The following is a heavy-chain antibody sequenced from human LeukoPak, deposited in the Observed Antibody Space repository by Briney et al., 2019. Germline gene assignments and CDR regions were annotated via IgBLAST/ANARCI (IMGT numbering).Heavy chain of an antibody. CDR3: ANYGDYQYFDY. J-gene: IGHJ4*02. V-gene: IGHV3-30*18. Sequence: PGGSLRLSCAASGFTFINYGMHWVRQAPGTGLEWVAVISYDATNKYYADSVKGRFTISRDNSKNTLYLQMNSLKTDDTAVYYCANYGDYQYFDYWGQGTPVTVSS. D-gene: IGHD4-17*01. CDR2: ISYDATNK. CDR1: GFTFINYG.